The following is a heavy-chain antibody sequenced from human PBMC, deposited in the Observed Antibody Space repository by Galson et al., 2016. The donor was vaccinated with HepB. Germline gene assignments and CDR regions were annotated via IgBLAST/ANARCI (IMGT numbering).Heavy chain of an antibody. CDR2: ISAAGTGS. D-gene: IGHD3-3*01. V-gene: IGHV3-64*02. Sequence: SLRLSCAASGLTFTSSSMHWVRQAPGKGLEYVSSISAAGTGSQYAGSVRGRFTISRDNSRNTVYLQMGSLRPEDTAMYYCAREHFGYLDYWGQGSLVTVSS. CDR3: AREHFGYLDY. CDR1: GLTFTSSS. J-gene: IGHJ4*02.